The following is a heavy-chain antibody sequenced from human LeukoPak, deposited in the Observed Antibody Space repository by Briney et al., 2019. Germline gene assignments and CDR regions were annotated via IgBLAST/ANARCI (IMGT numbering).Heavy chain of an antibody. CDR3: ARADRYSYQFDY. Sequence: SVKVSCTASGGTFSSYAISWVRQARGQGLEWMGGIIPIFGTANYAQKFQGRVTITADKSTSTANMELSSLRSEDTAVYYCARADRYSYQFDYWGQGTLVTVSS. J-gene: IGHJ4*02. CDR1: GGTFSSYA. D-gene: IGHD5-18*01. V-gene: IGHV1-69*06. CDR2: IIPIFGTA.